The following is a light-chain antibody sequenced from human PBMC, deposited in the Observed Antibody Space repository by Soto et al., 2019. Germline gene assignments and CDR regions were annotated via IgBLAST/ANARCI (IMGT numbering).Light chain of an antibody. CDR1: QSVSSY. J-gene: IGKJ4*01. CDR3: QHRSDWPV. V-gene: IGKV3-11*01. CDR2: DAS. Sequence: EIVLTQSPGTLSLSPGERATLSCRASQSVSSYLAWYQQKPGQAPRLLIYDASNRATGIPARFSGSGSGTEFTLTISSLEPEDFAVYYCQHRSDWPVFGGGTKVDIK.